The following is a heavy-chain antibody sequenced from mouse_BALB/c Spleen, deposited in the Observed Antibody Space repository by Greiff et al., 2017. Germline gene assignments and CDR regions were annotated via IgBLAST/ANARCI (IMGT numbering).Heavy chain of an antibody. D-gene: IGHD2-2*01. V-gene: IGHV5-17*02. J-gene: IGHJ3*01. CDR3: ARWLRGFAY. Sequence: EVMLVESGGGLVQPGGSRKLSCAASGFTFSSFGMHWVRQAPEKGLEWVAYISSGSSTIYYADTVKGRFTISRDNPKNTLFLQMTSLRSEDTAMYYCARWLRGFAYWGQGTLVTVSA. CDR2: ISSGSSTI. CDR1: GFTFSSFG.